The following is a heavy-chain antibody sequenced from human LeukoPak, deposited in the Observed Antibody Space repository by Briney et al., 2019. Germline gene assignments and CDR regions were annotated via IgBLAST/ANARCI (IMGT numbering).Heavy chain of an antibody. CDR1: GFTFSSYG. CDR2: IWYDGSNI. CDR3: AKAGYGGSSTTSYGDY. V-gene: IGHV3-30*02. Sequence: GGSLRLSCAASGFTFSSYGMYWVRQAPGKGLEWVAIIWYDGSNIYYADSVKGRFTISRDNPRYTVYLQMNSLRAEDTAVYYCAKAGYGGSSTTSYGDYWGQGTQVTVSS. D-gene: IGHD4-23*01. J-gene: IGHJ4*02.